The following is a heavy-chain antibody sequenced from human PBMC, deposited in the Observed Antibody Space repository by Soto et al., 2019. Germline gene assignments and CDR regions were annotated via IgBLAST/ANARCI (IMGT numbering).Heavy chain of an antibody. CDR2: INPSGGST. J-gene: IGHJ3*02. Sequence: QVQLVQSGAEVKKPGASVKVSCKASGYTFTSYYMHWVRQAPGQGLEWMGIINPSGGSTSYAQKLQGRVTMTRDTSTSTVYMELSSVRSEDTAVYYCARRVITFGGVIDDAFDIWGQGTMVTVSS. CDR1: GYTFTSYY. V-gene: IGHV1-46*03. CDR3: ARRVITFGGVIDDAFDI. D-gene: IGHD3-16*02.